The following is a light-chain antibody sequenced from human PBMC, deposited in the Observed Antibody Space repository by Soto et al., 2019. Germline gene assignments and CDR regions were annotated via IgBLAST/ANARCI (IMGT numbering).Light chain of an antibody. CDR3: QHYNNWSIT. Sequence: EIVMTQSPATLSVSPGERATLSCRASQSVGTNLAWYQHKPGQAPRLLIYGASSRATDIPARFSGSGSGTEFALTINSLQSEDFAVYYCQHYNNWSITFGQGTRLEIK. CDR2: GAS. CDR1: QSVGTN. V-gene: IGKV3-15*01. J-gene: IGKJ5*01.